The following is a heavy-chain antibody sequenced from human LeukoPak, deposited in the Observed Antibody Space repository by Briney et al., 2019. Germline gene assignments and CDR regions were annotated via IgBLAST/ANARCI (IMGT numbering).Heavy chain of an antibody. CDR3: SRGGDASKAGKY. CDR2: IYHSGST. D-gene: IGHD3-10*01. Sequence: SETLSLTCAVSGGSISSSNWWSWVRQPPGKGLEWIGEIYHSGSTNYNPSLKSRVTISVDKSKNQFSLRLHSVTAADTALYFCSRGGDASKAGKYWGQGALVTVSS. V-gene: IGHV4-4*02. J-gene: IGHJ4*02. CDR1: GGSISSSNW.